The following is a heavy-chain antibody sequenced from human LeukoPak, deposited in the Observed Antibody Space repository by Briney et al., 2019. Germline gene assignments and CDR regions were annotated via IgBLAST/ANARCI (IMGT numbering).Heavy chain of an antibody. V-gene: IGHV3-23*01. CDR2: ISGSGANT. CDR3: AKRPSAYCFEGGCYFTY. J-gene: IGHJ4*02. D-gene: IGHD2-21*01. CDR1: GFSFSSYA. Sequence: GGSLRLSCAASGFSFSSYAMSWVRQAPGRGLEWVSAISGSGANTYYADSVKGRFTISRDNAKDTLYLQMDTLRAEDTAVYYCAKRPSAYCFEGGCYFTYWGQGTLVIVSS.